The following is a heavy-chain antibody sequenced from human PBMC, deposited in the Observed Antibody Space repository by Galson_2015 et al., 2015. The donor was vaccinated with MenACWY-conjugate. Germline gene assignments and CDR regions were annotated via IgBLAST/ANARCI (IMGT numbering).Heavy chain of an antibody. Sequence: SETLSLTCTVSGGSISSFFWSWIRQPPGKGLEWIGYIYYSGSTNYNPSLKSRVTILVDTSKNHFSLKLSSVTAADTAVYYCARGVAAAANFDYWGQGTLVTVSS. J-gene: IGHJ4*02. CDR2: IYYSGST. V-gene: IGHV4-59*01. D-gene: IGHD6-13*01. CDR3: ARGVAAAANFDY. CDR1: GGSISSFF.